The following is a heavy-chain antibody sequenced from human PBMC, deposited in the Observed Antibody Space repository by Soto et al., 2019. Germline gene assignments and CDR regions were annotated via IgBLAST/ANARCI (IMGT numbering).Heavy chain of an antibody. V-gene: IGHV3-7*05. CDR1: GFTFSSYW. CDR2: IKQDGSEK. Sequence: GGSLRLSCAASGFTFSSYWMSWVRQAPGKGLEWVANIKQDGSEKNYVDSVKGRFTISRDNAKNSLYLQMNSLRAEDTAVYYCARHSIEAAVFGYYYGMDVWGQGTTVTVSS. D-gene: IGHD6-25*01. CDR3: ARHSIEAAVFGYYYGMDV. J-gene: IGHJ6*02.